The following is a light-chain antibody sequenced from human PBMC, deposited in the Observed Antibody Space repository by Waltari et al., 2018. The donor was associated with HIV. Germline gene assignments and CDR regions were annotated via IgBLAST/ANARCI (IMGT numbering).Light chain of an antibody. V-gene: IGKV3-15*01. CDR3: QQFNVWPQT. Sequence: MVMTQSPASLSVSLGASVNLSCRASQRIDSDLAWYQYKPGQAPRLLIFGASTRAPGVSGRFSGSGSGTDFTLTINNLESEDCAVYYCQQFNVWPQTFGQGTRLEV. CDR2: GAS. J-gene: IGKJ2*01. CDR1: QRIDSD.